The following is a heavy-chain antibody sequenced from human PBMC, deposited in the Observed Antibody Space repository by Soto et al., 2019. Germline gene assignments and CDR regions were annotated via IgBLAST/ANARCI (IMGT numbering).Heavy chain of an antibody. CDR2: IYYSGST. CDR3: ARASYDSSTYYIDY. Sequence: SETLSLTCTVSGGSISSYYWSWIRQPPGKGLEWIGSIYYSGSTYYNPSLKSRVTISVDTSNNQFSLKLSSVTAADTAVYYCARASYDSSTYYIDYWGQGTLVTVSS. CDR1: GGSISSYY. V-gene: IGHV4-59*08. J-gene: IGHJ4*02. D-gene: IGHD3-22*01.